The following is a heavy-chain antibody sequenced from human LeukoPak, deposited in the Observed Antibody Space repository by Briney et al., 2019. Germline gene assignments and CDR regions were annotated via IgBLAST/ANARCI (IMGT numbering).Heavy chain of an antibody. CDR2: INHSGSA. Sequence: SETLSLTCAVYGGSFSGYYWSWIRQPPGKGLEWIGEINHSGSANYNPSLKSRVTISVDTSKNQFSLKLSSVTAADTAVYYCARTRRGYYGSGSYYNVGNWFDPWGQGTLVTVSS. D-gene: IGHD3-10*01. CDR1: GGSFSGYY. J-gene: IGHJ5*02. CDR3: ARTRRGYYGSGSYYNVGNWFDP. V-gene: IGHV4-34*01.